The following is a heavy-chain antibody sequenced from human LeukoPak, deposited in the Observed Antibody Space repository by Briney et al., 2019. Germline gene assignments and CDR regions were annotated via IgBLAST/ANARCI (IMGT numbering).Heavy chain of an antibody. D-gene: IGHD3-22*01. J-gene: IGHJ4*02. Sequence: GGSLRLSCAASVFTFSNHAMRWVRQAPGKGLQWVSAISGGGVAIYYADSVKGRFTISRDNSKNTLYLQMNSLRAEDTAVYYCAKDGFDYYDSSCYYYFNYWGQGTLVTVSS. CDR3: AKDGFDYYDSSCYYYFNY. CDR1: VFTFSNHA. V-gene: IGHV3-23*01. CDR2: ISGGGVAI.